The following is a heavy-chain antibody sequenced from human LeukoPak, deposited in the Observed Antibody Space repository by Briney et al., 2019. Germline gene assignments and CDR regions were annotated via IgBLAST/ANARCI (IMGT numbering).Heavy chain of an antibody. CDR3: ERDVRYASGWSTPES. CDR1: GGSILNHY. V-gene: IGHV4-4*07. J-gene: IGHJ5*02. Sequence: PSGTLSLTCTVSGGSILNHYWMWVRQPAGKGLEWIGRIYSSGSANYSPSLKSRVSMSIDTSNNHFSLNLTSVTAADTALYFCERDVRYASGWSTPESWGQGTLVTVSA. CDR2: IYSSGSA. D-gene: IGHD6-19*01.